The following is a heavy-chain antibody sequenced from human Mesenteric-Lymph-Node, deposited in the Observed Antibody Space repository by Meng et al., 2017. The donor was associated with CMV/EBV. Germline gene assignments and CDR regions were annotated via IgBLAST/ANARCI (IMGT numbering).Heavy chain of an antibody. CDR1: GFTFSSYG. Sequence: GESLKISCAASGFTFSSYGMHWVRQAPGKGLEWVAFIRYDGSNKYYADSVKGRFTISRDNSKNTLYLQMNSLRAEDTAVYYCAGPPLDAFDIWGQGTMVTVS. CDR3: AGPPLDAFDI. V-gene: IGHV3-30*02. J-gene: IGHJ3*02. D-gene: IGHD3/OR15-3a*01. CDR2: IRYDGSNK.